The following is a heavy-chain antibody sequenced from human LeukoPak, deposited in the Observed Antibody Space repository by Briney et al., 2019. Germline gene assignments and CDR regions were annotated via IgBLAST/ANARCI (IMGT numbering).Heavy chain of an antibody. CDR3: AWFDIVATDWFDP. D-gene: IGHD5-12*01. J-gene: IGHJ5*02. V-gene: IGHV4-34*01. CDR1: GGSFTGYY. CDR2: ITHSGSS. Sequence: PSETLSLTCAVYGGSFTGYYWSWIRQPPGKGLEWIGDITHSGSSTYNPSLKSRVTISVDTSKNQFSLKLMSVTAADTAMYYCAWFDIVATDWFDPWGQGTLVTVSS.